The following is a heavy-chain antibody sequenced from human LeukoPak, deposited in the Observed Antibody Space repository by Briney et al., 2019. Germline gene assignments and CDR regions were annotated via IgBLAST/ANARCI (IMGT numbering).Heavy chain of an antibody. D-gene: IGHD3-10*01. V-gene: IGHV3-74*01. CDR2: INSDGSST. CDR1: GFTFSSYW. CDR3: ASQILWFGEYNTNI. Sequence: GGSLRLSCAASGFTFSSYWMHWVRQAPGKGLVWVSRINSDGSSTSYADSVKGRFTIPRDNAKNTLYLQMNSLRAEDTAVYYCASQILWFGEYNTNIWGQGTLVTVSS. J-gene: IGHJ4*02.